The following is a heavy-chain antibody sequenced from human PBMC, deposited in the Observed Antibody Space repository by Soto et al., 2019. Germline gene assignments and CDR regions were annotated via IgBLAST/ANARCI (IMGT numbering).Heavy chain of an antibody. J-gene: IGHJ6*02. Sequence: GGSLRLSCAASGFTFSSYAMHWVRQAPGKGLEWVAVISYDGSNKYYADSVKGRFTISRDNSNNTLYLQMNSLKAEDTAMYDCARDLPQGIAVAGSFSIGRGFYYYGMDVWGQGTTVTVSS. CDR3: ARDLPQGIAVAGSFSIGRGFYYYGMDV. D-gene: IGHD6-19*01. CDR2: ISYDGSNK. CDR1: GFTFSSYA. V-gene: IGHV3-30-3*01.